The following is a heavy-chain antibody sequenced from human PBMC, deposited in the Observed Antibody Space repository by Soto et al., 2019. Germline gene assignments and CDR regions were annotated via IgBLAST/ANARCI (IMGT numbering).Heavy chain of an antibody. D-gene: IGHD3-10*01. CDR3: ARDSTARGRDSNWFDP. CDR1: GFIFSSYW. V-gene: IGHV3-74*01. Sequence: GGSLRLSCAASGFIFSSYWTHWVRQAPGKGLVWLSRIKSDGSSTTYADSVKGRFTISRDNARNTLYLQMNSLRVDDTAVYYCARDSTARGRDSNWFDPWGQGTLVTVSS. CDR2: IKSDGSST. J-gene: IGHJ5*02.